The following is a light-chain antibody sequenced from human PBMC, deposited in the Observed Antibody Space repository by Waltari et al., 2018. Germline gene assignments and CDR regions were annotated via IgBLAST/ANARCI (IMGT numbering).Light chain of an antibody. V-gene: IGLV1-40*01. CDR2: GNS. CDR3: QSYDSSLSDVV. J-gene: IGLJ2*01. Sequence: YQQLPEPAPKLLSVGNSNRPSGVPDRFSVSKSGTSASLAITGLQAEDEADYYCQSYDSSLSDVVFGGGTKLTVL.